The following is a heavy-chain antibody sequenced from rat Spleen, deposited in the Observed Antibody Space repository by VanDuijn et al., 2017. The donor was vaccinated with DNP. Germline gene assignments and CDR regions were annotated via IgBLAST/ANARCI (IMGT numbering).Heavy chain of an antibody. CDR2: IWSGGNT. J-gene: IGHJ2*01. CDR1: GLSLTNYA. D-gene: IGHD3-8*01. Sequence: QVQLKESGPGLVQPSQTLSLTCTVSGLSLTNYAVGWVRQPPGKGLEWVGAIWSGGNTDFDSGLKSRLSISRDTSKSQVFLKMNSLQTEDTAIYFCTRGGTGLSPFDYWGQGVMVTVSS. V-gene: IGHV2-15*01. CDR3: TRGGTGLSPFDY.